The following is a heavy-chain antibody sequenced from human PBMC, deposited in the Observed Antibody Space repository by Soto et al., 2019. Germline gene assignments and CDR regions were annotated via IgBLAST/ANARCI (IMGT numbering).Heavy chain of an antibody. CDR1: GFTFNNYG. D-gene: IGHD5-12*01. CDR3: AKDRDWLRLGDY. V-gene: IGHV3-30*18. J-gene: IGHJ4*02. Sequence: GGSLRLSCAASGFTFNNYGMHWVRQAPGRGPEWVAVISHDGSNEYYADSVKGRFTISRDNSKNTLYLQMNSLRPEDTAVYYCAKDRDWLRLGDYWGQGTLVTVSS. CDR2: ISHDGSNE.